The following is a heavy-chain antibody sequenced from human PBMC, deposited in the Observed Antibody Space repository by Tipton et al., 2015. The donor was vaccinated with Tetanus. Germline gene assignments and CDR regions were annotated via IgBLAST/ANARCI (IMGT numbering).Heavy chain of an antibody. J-gene: IGHJ6*02. Sequence: TLSLTCAISGDSVSSNSAAWNWIRQSPSRGLEWLGRTYYRSKWYNDYAVSVKSRITINPDTSKNQFSLQLNSVTPEDTAVYYCAGGGGPRLWGSYRYTLHYSYGMDVWAQGTTVTVSS. V-gene: IGHV6-1*01. D-gene: IGHD3-16*02. CDR1: GDSVSSNSAA. CDR3: AGGGGPRLWGSYRYTLHYSYGMDV. CDR2: TYYRSKWYN.